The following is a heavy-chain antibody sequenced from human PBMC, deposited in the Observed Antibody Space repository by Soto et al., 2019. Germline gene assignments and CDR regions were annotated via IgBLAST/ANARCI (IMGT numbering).Heavy chain of an antibody. Sequence: GSLRLSCAASGFTFSSFSMTWVRQAPGKGLEWVSSITSSSSYIYYADSVKGRLAISRDNARNSLYLQMNSLRAEDTAVYYCATLSFAEFGIDYWGQGTLVTVSS. J-gene: IGHJ4*02. CDR2: ITSSSSYI. CDR3: ATLSFAEFGIDY. D-gene: IGHD3-10*01. CDR1: GFTFSSFS. V-gene: IGHV3-21*01.